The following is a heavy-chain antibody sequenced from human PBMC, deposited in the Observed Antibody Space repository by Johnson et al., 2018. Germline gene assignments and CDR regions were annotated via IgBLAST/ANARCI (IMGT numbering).Heavy chain of an antibody. V-gene: IGHV4-34*01. CDR3: ARGRAQLWLNYYYMDV. CDR2: INHSGNT. J-gene: IGHJ6*03. D-gene: IGHD5-18*01. Sequence: QVQLQQWGAGLLKPSETLSLICTVYGGSFSGYYWSWIRQPPGKGLEWIGEINHSGNTNYNPSLKSRVTISVDTSKKQFSLKLSSVTAADTAVYYCARGRAQLWLNYYYMDVGGKGTTVTVSS. CDR1: GGSFSGYY.